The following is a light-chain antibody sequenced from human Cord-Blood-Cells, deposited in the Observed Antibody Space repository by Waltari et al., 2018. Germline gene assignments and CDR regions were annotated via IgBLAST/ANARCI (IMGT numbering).Light chain of an antibody. J-gene: IGKJ1*01. CDR1: QSISSW. CDR3: QQCNSYLT. Sequence: DLQMTQSPSTLSASVGDRVTITYRASQSISSWLAWYQQKPGKAPKLLIYKASSLESRVPSRFSGSGSGTEFTLTISSLQPDDFATYYCQQCNSYLTFGQGTKVEIK. CDR2: KAS. V-gene: IGKV1-5*03.